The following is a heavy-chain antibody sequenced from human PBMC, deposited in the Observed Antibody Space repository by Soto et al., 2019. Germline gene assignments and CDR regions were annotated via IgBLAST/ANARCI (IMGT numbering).Heavy chain of an antibody. Sequence: ASVKVSCKASGYSFTSYGITWVRQAPGQGLEWMGWISAYNNNTKYADKLQGRVTMTIDTSTSTAYMELRSLRSDDTAVYYCARGSAMAEWWSDPWGQGTLVTVSS. J-gene: IGHJ5*02. CDR3: ARGSAMAEWWSDP. D-gene: IGHD6-19*01. CDR1: GYSFTSYG. V-gene: IGHV1-18*01. CDR2: ISAYNNNT.